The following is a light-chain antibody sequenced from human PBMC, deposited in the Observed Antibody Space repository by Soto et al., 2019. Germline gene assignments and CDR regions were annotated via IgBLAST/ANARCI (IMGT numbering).Light chain of an antibody. Sequence: EVVMTQSPATLSVSPGERVTLSCRASQRIRSSLAWYQQKPGQAPRLLIYGASSRATDVPARFSGSGSGTEFTLTISSLQSEDFAVYYCQQYNNWPPYTFGQGTK. CDR1: QRIRSS. V-gene: IGKV3-15*01. CDR3: QQYNNWPPYT. CDR2: GAS. J-gene: IGKJ2*01.